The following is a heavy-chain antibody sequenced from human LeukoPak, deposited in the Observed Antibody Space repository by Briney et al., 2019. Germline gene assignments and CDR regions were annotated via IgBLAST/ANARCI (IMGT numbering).Heavy chain of an antibody. CDR1: GYTFTGYY. V-gene: IGHV1-2*02. J-gene: IGHJ6*03. CDR2: INPNSGGT. Sequence: GASVKVSCKASGYTFTGYYMHWVRQAPGQGLEWMGWINPNSGGTNYAQKFQGRVTMTTDTSMSTAYMELSRLTSDDTAVYYCARDRSIAAYTRYYYYMDVWGKGTTVTVSS. CDR3: ARDRSIAAYTRYYYYMDV. D-gene: IGHD6-6*01.